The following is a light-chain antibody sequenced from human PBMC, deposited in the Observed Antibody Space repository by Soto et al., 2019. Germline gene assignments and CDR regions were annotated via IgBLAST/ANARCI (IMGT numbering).Light chain of an antibody. Sequence: QPVLTQRPSVSGAPGQRVTISCTGSSSNIGAGYDVHWYQQLPGTAPKLLIYGNSNRPSGVPDRFSGSKSGTSASLAITGLQAEDEADYYCQSYDSSHVVFGGGTKLTVL. V-gene: IGLV1-40*01. CDR2: GNS. CDR1: SSNIGAGYD. J-gene: IGLJ2*01. CDR3: QSYDSSHVV.